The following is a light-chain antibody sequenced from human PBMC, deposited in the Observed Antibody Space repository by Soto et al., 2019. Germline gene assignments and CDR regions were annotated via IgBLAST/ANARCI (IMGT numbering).Light chain of an antibody. CDR1: QSVSNNY. CDR3: QQYGSSGT. J-gene: IGKJ1*01. V-gene: IGKV3-20*01. Sequence: EIVLTQSPGTLSLSPGERATLSCRASQSVSNNYLAWYQQKPGQAPRLLIYGASNRVIGIPDRFSGSGSGTDFTPTISRLEPEDFAVYYCQQYGSSGTFGQGTKVDIK. CDR2: GAS.